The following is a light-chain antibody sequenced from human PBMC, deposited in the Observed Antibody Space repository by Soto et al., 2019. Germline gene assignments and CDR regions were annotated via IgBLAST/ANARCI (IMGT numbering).Light chain of an antibody. Sequence: DIQMTQSPSSLSASVGDRVTITCRASQSISSYLNWYQQKPGKAPNLLIYAASRLQSGVPSRFSGSGSGTDFTLTISSLQPEDFAVYYCQQRTDRPPWTFGQGTKVDIK. CDR1: QSISSY. J-gene: IGKJ1*01. CDR2: AAS. CDR3: QQRTDRPPWT. V-gene: IGKV1-39*01.